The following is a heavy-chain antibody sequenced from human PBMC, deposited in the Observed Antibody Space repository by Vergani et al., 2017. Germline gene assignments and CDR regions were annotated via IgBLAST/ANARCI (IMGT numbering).Heavy chain of an antibody. Sequence: QVQLQESGPGLVKPSETLSLTCTVSGGSISSYYWSWIRQPPGKGLEWIGYIYYSGSTNYNPSLKSRVTISVDTSKNQFSLKLSSVTAADTAVYYCARTYYYGSGSYYKTKGYGMDVWGQGTTVTVSS. V-gene: IGHV4-59*01. J-gene: IGHJ6*02. CDR2: IYYSGST. D-gene: IGHD3-10*01. CDR1: GGSISSYY. CDR3: ARTYYYGSGSYYKTKGYGMDV.